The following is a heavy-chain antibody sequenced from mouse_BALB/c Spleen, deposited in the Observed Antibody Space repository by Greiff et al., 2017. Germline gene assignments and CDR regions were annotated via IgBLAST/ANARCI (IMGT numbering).Heavy chain of an antibody. D-gene: IGHD1-1*01. Sequence: EVMLVDSGGGLVQPGGSLKLSCAASGFTFSSYTMSWVRQTPEKRLEWVAYISNGGGSTYYPDTVKGRFTISRDNAKNTLYLQMSSLKSEDTAMYYCARQDYYGSSFHWYFEVWGAGTTVTVSS. J-gene: IGHJ1*01. CDR3: ARQDYYGSSFHWYFEV. CDR2: ISNGGGST. CDR1: GFTFSSYT. V-gene: IGHV5-12-2*01.